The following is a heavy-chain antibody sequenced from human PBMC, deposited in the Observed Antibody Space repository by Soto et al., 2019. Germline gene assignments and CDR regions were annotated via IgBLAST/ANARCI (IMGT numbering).Heavy chain of an antibody. V-gene: IGHV3-64D*08. CDR2: ISSNGGST. J-gene: IGHJ6*02. CDR1: GFTFSSYA. Sequence: GGSLRLSCSASGFTFSSYAMHWVRQAPGKGLEYVSAISSNGGSTYYADSVKGRFTISRDNSKNTLYLQMSSLRAEDTAVYYCVTGMRDRAYSYGSEKPKLDYYYYGMDVWGQGTTVTVSS. CDR3: VTGMRDRAYSYGSEKPKLDYYYYGMDV. D-gene: IGHD5-18*01.